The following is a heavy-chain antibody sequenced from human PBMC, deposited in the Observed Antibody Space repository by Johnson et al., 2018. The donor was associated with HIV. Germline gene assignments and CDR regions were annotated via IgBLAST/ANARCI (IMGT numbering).Heavy chain of an antibody. V-gene: IGHV3-23*04. CDR1: GFTFSSYG. CDR3: AKADHYVHHVLASDV. D-gene: IGHD2/OR15-2a*01. CDR2: VSGSGGST. J-gene: IGHJ3*01. Sequence: EVQLVESGGGVVQPGRSLRLSCAASGFTFSSYGMHRVRQAPGQGLEWVSGVSGSGGSTYYADSVKGRFTIPRDNSKNTLFLQMNSLRAEDTAVYYCAKADHYVHHVLASDVWGQGTMVAVAS.